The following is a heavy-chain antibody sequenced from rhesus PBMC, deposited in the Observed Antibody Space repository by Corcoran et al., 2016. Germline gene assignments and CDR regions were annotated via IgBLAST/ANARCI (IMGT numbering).Heavy chain of an antibody. CDR2: ISGSGGST. CDR1: GGSIRSNY. J-gene: IGHJ4*01. D-gene: IGHD3-9*01. Sequence: QLQLQESGPGLVKPSETLSLTCAVSGGSIRSNYWSWIRQPPGQGLEWIGRISGSGGSTDYNPSLKSRVTISTDTSKNQFSLKLSSVTAADTAVYYCAREPVELSEDDYGYYYTNGPPGDYWGQGVLVTVSS. CDR3: AREPVELSEDDYGYYYTNGPPGDY. V-gene: IGHV4-173*01.